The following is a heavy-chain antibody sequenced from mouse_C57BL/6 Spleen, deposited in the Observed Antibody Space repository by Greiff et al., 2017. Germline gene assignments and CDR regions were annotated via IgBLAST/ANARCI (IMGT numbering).Heavy chain of an antibody. J-gene: IGHJ3*01. CDR2: INPSTGGT. D-gene: IGHD4-1*01. V-gene: IGHV1-42*01. CDR3: ARVWGGTAFAY. Sequence: VQLQQSGPELVKPGASVKISCKASGYSFTGYYMNWVKQSPEKSLEWIGEINPSTGGTTYNQKFKAKATLTVDKSSSTAYMQLKSLTSEDSAVYYCARVWGGTAFAYWGQGTLVTVSA. CDR1: GYSFTGYY.